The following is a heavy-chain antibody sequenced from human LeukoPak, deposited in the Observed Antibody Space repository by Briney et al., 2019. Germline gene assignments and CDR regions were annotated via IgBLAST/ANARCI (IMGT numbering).Heavy chain of an antibody. D-gene: IGHD3-22*01. CDR3: ARDRGLDTYYYDSSGYYYWYFDL. CDR2: ISGSGAKT. J-gene: IGHJ2*01. Sequence: PGGSLRLSCAASGFTFSSYAMSWVRQAPGKGLEWVSAISGSGAKTSYSDSVKGRFTISRDNSKNTLYLQMNSLRAEDTAVYYCARDRGLDTYYYDSSGYYYWYFDLWGRGTLVTVSS. CDR1: GFTFSSYA. V-gene: IGHV3-23*01.